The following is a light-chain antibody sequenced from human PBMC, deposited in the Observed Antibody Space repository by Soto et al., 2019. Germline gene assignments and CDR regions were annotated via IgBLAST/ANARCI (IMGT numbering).Light chain of an antibody. V-gene: IGLV1-40*01. CDR3: QSYDSSLSGSDVV. CDR2: GNS. J-gene: IGLJ2*01. CDR1: SSNIGAGYD. Sequence: QSVLTQPPSVSGAPGQRVTISCTGSSSNIGAGYDVHWYQQLPGTAPKLPIYGNSNRPSGVPDRFSGSKSGTSASLAITGLQAADEADYYCQSYDSSLSGSDVVFGGGTKLTVL.